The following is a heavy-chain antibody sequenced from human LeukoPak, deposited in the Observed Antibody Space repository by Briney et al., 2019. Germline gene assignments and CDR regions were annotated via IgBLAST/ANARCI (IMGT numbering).Heavy chain of an antibody. CDR1: GYTFTSYA. CDR2: INAGNGNT. V-gene: IGHV1-3*01. Sequence: ASVKVSCKASGYTFTSYAMHWVRQAPGQRLEWMGWINAGNGNTKYSQKFQGRVTITRDTSASTAYMELSSLRSEDTAVYYCARDAKVATICIYWGQGTLVTVSS. D-gene: IGHD5-12*01. CDR3: ARDAKVATICIY. J-gene: IGHJ4*02.